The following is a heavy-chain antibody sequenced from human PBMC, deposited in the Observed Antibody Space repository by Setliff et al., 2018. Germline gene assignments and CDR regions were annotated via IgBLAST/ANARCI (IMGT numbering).Heavy chain of an antibody. CDR1: GGTFSSYG. J-gene: IGHJ6*03. CDR3: AREGVDTRSSTDYRYYMDV. Sequence: SVKVSCKASGGTFSSYGISWVRQAPGQGLEWMGGTVPIFGTTNYAQKFQGRVTIITDESTSTAYMELSSLRFEDTAVYYCAREGVDTRSSTDYRYYMDVWGKGTTVTVSS. D-gene: IGHD5-18*01. V-gene: IGHV1-69*05. CDR2: TVPIFGTT.